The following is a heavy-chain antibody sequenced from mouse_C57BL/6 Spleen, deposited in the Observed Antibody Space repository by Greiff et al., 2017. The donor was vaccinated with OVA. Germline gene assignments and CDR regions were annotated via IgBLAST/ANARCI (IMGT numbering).Heavy chain of an antibody. Sequence: EVQLQQSGAELVRPGASVKLSCTASGFNIKDYYMHWVKQRPEQGLEWIGRIDPEDGDTEYAPKFQGKATMTADTSSNTAYLQLSSLTSEDTAVYYCTTDYSNLYYYAMDYWGQGTSVTVSS. J-gene: IGHJ4*01. CDR2: IDPEDGDT. CDR3: TTDYSNLYYYAMDY. CDR1: GFNIKDYY. D-gene: IGHD2-5*01. V-gene: IGHV14-1*01.